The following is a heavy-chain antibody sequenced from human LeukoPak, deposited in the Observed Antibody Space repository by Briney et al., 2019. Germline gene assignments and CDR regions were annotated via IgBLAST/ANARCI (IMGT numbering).Heavy chain of an antibody. D-gene: IGHD3-9*01. J-gene: IGHJ4*02. V-gene: IGHV3-23*01. CDR3: AKVHVLRYFGGDYFDY. CDR2: ISGSGGST. Sequence: PGGSLRLSCAASGFTFSSYGMSWVRQAPGKGLEWVSAISGSGGSTYYADSVKGRFTISRDNSKNTLYLQMNSLRAEDTAVYYCAKVHVLRYFGGDYFDYWGQGTLVTVSS. CDR1: GFTFSSYG.